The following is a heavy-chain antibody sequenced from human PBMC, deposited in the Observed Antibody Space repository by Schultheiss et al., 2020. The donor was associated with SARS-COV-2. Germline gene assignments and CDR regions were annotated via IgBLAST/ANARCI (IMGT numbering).Heavy chain of an antibody. Sequence: GGSLRLSCAASGFTVSSNYMSWVRQAPGKGLEWVSVIYSCGSTYYADSVKGRFTISRDNSKNTLYLQVNSLRAEDTAVYYCARGESVVVVAATPDYWGQGTLVTVSS. CDR3: ARGESVVVVAATPDY. V-gene: IGHV3-66*03. CDR1: GFTVSSNY. J-gene: IGHJ4*02. D-gene: IGHD2-15*01. CDR2: IYSCGST.